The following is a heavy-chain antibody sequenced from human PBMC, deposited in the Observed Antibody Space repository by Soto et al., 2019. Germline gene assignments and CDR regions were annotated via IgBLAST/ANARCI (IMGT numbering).Heavy chain of an antibody. V-gene: IGHV3-9*01. CDR1: GFTFDDYA. CDR3: AKVPGSYYAFDI. CDR2: ISWNSGSI. D-gene: IGHD3-10*01. Sequence: GGSLRLSCAASGFTFDDYAMHWVRQAPGKGLEWVSGISWNSGSIGYADSVKGRFTISRDNAKNSLYLQMNSLRAEDTALYDCAKVPGSYYAFDIWGQGTMVTVSS. J-gene: IGHJ3*02.